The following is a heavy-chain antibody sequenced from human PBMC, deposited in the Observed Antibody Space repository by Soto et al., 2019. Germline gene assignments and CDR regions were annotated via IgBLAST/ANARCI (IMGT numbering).Heavy chain of an antibody. D-gene: IGHD3-10*01. J-gene: IGHJ4*02. Sequence: PGGSLRLSCAASGFTFSSYEMNLVRQAPGKGPEWVSYISRSGSTIYYADSVKGRFTISRDNAKNSLYLQMNSLRADDTAVYYFARESDRSPRTFDYWGQGTLVTVPS. CDR2: ISRSGSTI. V-gene: IGHV3-48*03. CDR1: GFTFSSYE. CDR3: ARESDRSPRTFDY.